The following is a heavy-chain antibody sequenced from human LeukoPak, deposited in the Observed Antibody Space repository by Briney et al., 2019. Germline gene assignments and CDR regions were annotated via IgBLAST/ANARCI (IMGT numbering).Heavy chain of an antibody. J-gene: IGHJ4*02. CDR1: GFTFDDYA. Sequence: GGSLRLSCAASGFTFDDYAMHWVRLAPGKGLEWVSGISWNNDNIHYADSVKGRFTISRDNTKNSLYLQMNSLRVEDTALYYCAKEPNKYNGYDYFDYWGQGTLVTVSS. CDR3: AKEPNKYNGYDYFDY. D-gene: IGHD5-12*01. CDR2: ISWNNDNI. V-gene: IGHV3-9*01.